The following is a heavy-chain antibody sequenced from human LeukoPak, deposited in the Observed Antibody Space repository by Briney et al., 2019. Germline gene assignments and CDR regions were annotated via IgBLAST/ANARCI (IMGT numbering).Heavy chain of an antibody. CDR2: LYYSGSP. CDR1: GGSISSYNSY. D-gene: IGHD1-1*01. V-gene: IGHV4-39*02. CDR3: ARDVGSTGTTVWFDP. J-gene: IGHJ5*02. Sequence: SETLSLTCTVSGGSISSYNSYWGWIRQPPGKGLEWIGSLYYSGSPYYNPSLKSRVTISVDTSKNHFSLKLNSVTAADTAVYYCARDVGSTGTTVWFDPWGQGTLVTVSS.